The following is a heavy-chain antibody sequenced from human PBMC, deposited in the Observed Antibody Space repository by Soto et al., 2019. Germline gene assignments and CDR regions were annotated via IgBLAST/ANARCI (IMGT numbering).Heavy chain of an antibody. J-gene: IGHJ4*02. CDR3: VRAISGSLAL. V-gene: IGHV3-7*04. CDR1: GFSFITDW. Sequence: EVQLVESGGGLVQSGGSLRLSCEASGFSFITDWMNWVRQAPGKGLEWLGSIKEDGSEKQYVDSVKGRFTISRDNAKNSLYLQMNSMSEEDTAVYDCVRAISGSLALWGQGTLVIVYS. D-gene: IGHD3-3*02. CDR2: IKEDGSEK.